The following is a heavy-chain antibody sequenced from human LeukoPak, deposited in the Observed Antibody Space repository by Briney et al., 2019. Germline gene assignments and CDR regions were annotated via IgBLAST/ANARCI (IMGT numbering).Heavy chain of an antibody. CDR2: INGPASNI. V-gene: IGHV3-48*03. Sequence: GGSLRLSCAASGFTFSLKMNWVRQAPGKGLEWVSYINGPASNIFYADSVKGRFTISRDNAKNSLYLQMNSLRAEDTAVYYCAKKSRAVANNGVYNWFDPWGQGTLVTVSS. D-gene: IGHD6-19*01. CDR3: AKKSRAVANNGVYNWFDP. CDR1: GFTFSLK. J-gene: IGHJ5*02.